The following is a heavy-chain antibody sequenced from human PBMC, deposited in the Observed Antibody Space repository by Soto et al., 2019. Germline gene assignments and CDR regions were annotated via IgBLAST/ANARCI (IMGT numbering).Heavy chain of an antibody. Sequence: PSETLSLTCTVSGGSISSGDYYWSWIRQPPGKGLEWIGYIYYSGSTYYNPSLKSRVTISVDTSKNQFSLKLSSVIAADTAVYYCARDNILGILYGGMDVWGQGTTVTVS. CDR2: IYYSGST. J-gene: IGHJ6*02. CDR1: GGSISSGDYY. V-gene: IGHV4-30-4*01. CDR3: ARDNILGILYGGMDV. D-gene: IGHD3-3*01.